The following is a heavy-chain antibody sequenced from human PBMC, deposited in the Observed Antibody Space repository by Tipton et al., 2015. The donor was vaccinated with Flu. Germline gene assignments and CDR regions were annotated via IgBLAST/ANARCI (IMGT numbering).Heavy chain of an antibody. CDR1: GGSIGSGGYY. CDR2: IYYSGST. J-gene: IGHJ4*02. V-gene: IGHV4-31*03. CDR3: ARVRSWSGKSTAAIDY. Sequence: TLSLTCTVSGGSIGSGGYYWSWIRQHPGKGLEWIGYIYYSGSTYYNPSLKSRVTISVDTSKNQFSLKLSSVTAADTAVYYCARVRSWSGKSTAAIDYWGQGTLVTVSS. D-gene: IGHD3-3*01.